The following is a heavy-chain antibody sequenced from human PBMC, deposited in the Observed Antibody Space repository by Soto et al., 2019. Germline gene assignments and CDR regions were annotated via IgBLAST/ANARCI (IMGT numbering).Heavy chain of an antibody. CDR2: IYYSGNT. D-gene: IGHD3-16*01. CDR1: GGSTSSDNY. CDR3: AREGGESSDGLYYFDS. V-gene: IGHV4-30-4*01. J-gene: IGHJ4*02. Sequence: ASETLSLTCTVSGGSTSSDNYWSWIRQPPGKGLEWIGHIYYSGNTDYNPSLKSRLAISIDTSKNQFSLKLSSVTAADTAVYFCAREGGESSDGLYYFDSWGQGSLVTVSS.